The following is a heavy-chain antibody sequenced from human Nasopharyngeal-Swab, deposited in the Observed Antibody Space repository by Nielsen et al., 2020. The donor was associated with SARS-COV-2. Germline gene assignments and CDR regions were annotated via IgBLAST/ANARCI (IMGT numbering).Heavy chain of an antibody. CDR1: GGSFSGSY. CDR3: ARGLSGIVPAPILGLGPYYYYYYMDV. D-gene: IGHD2-2*01. Sequence: SETLFLTCAVYGGSFSGSYWGWIRQPPGKGPEWIAEINHSGSTNYNPSLKSRVTLSVDTSMNQVSLEVSSATAADTAVYYCARGLSGIVPAPILGLGPYYYYYYMDVWGKGTTVTVSS. J-gene: IGHJ6*03. V-gene: IGHV4-34*01. CDR2: INHSGST.